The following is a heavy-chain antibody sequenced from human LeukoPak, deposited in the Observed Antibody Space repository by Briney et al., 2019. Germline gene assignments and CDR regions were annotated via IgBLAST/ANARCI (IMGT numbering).Heavy chain of an antibody. CDR3: AKVHDSSGYPDI. D-gene: IGHD3-22*01. J-gene: IGHJ3*02. V-gene: IGHV3-23*01. CDR1: GFTFSSYA. Sequence: GGSLRLSCAASGFTFSSYAMSWVRQAPGKGLEWVSAISGSGGSTYYADSVKGRFTISRDNSKNTLYLQMDSLRAEDTAVYYCAKVHDSSGYPDIWGQGTMVTVSS. CDR2: ISGSGGST.